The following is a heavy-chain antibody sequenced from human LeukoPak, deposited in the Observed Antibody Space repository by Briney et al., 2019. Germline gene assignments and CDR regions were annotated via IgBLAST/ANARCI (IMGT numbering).Heavy chain of an antibody. CDR2: IYYSGST. J-gene: IGHJ4*02. D-gene: IGHD3-9*01. Sequence: TWIRQHPGKGLEWIGYIYYSGSTYYNPSLKSRVTISVDTSKNQFSLKLSSVTAADTAVYYCARGGYYDILTGYYKVFDYWGQGTLVTVSS. V-gene: IGHV4-31*02. CDR3: ARGGYYDILTGYYKVFDY.